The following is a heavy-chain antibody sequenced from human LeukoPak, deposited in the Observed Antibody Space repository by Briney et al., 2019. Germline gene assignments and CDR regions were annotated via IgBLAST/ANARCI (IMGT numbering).Heavy chain of an antibody. CDR1: GFTFSSYS. J-gene: IGHJ6*03. Sequence: GGSLRLSCGASGFTFSSYSMNWVRQAPGKGLEGVSYISGGSRGIYYADSVKGRFTISRDNAKNSLYLQMNSLGPEDTAVYYCAKVSSGWYIPSLHYYYMDVWGKGTTVTVSS. CDR3: AKVSSGWYIPSLHYYYMDV. D-gene: IGHD6-19*01. V-gene: IGHV3-48*04. CDR2: ISGGSRGI.